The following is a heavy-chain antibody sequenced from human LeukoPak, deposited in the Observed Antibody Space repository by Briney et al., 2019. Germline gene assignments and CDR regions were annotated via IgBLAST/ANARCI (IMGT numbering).Heavy chain of an antibody. CDR1: GYSFTNYW. CDR2: IYPGDSDT. D-gene: IGHD3-3*01. V-gene: IGHV5-51*01. J-gene: IGHJ4*02. Sequence: GESLKISCKGSGYSFTNYWIGWVRQMPGKGLEWMGIIYPGDSDTRYSPSFQGQVTISADKSISTAYLQWSSLKASDTAMYYCARQKPLRFLEWLSRKYYFDYWGQGTLVTVSS. CDR3: ARQKPLRFLEWLSRKYYFDY.